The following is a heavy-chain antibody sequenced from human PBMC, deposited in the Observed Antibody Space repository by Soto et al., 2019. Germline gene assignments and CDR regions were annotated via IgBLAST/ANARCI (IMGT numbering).Heavy chain of an antibody. D-gene: IGHD3-16*01. CDR3: ARDLQGAVPFGMYV. J-gene: IGHJ6*02. V-gene: IGHV3-33*01. CDR1: GFTFSSYG. CDR2: IWYDGSNK. Sequence: QVQLVESGGGVVQPGRSLRLSCAASGFTFSSYGMHWVRQAPGKGLEWVAGIWYDGSNKYYADSVKGRFTISRDNSKIPLCLQMNSPGAEDTAVYYCARDLQGAVPFGMYVWGQGSTVTVSS.